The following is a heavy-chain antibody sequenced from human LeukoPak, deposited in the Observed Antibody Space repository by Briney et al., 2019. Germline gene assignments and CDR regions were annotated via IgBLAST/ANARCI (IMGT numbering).Heavy chain of an antibody. J-gene: IGHJ4*02. D-gene: IGHD3-10*01. Sequence: SVKVSCKASGGTFSSYTISWVRQAPGQGLEWMGRIIPIFGTANYAQKFQGRVTITTDESTSTAYMELSSLRSEDTAVYYCARVHRYGSGSYYLDYWGQGTLVTVSS. CDR3: ARVHRYGSGSYYLDY. CDR2: IIPIFGTA. CDR1: GGTFSSYT. V-gene: IGHV1-69*05.